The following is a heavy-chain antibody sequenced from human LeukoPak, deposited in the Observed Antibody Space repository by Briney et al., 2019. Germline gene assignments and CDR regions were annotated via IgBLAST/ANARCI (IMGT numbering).Heavy chain of an antibody. Sequence: GGSLRLSCAASGFTFSSYWISWVRQAPGKGLECVASIKQDGSEKYYVDSVKGRFTISRDNAKNSLYLQMNSLRVEDTAVYYCARGGGSSGSWGQGTLVTVSS. V-gene: IGHV3-7*01. CDR3: ARGGGSSGS. D-gene: IGHD3-16*01. CDR2: IKQDGSEK. CDR1: GFTFSSYW. J-gene: IGHJ5*02.